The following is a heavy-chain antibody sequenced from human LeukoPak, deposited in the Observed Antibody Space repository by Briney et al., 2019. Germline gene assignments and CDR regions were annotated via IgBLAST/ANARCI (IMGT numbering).Heavy chain of an antibody. V-gene: IGHV3-30-3*01. Sequence: PGGSLRLSCAASGFTFSSYAMHWVRQAPGKGLEWVAVISYDGSNKYYADSVKGRFTISRDNSKNTLYLQMNSLRAEDTAVYYCAREVHSSSSGGGAFDIWGQGTMVTVSS. D-gene: IGHD6-6*01. CDR1: GFTFSSYA. CDR2: ISYDGSNK. J-gene: IGHJ3*02. CDR3: AREVHSSSSGGGAFDI.